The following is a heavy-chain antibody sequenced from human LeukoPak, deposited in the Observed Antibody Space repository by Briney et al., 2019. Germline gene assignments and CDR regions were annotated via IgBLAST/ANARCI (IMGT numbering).Heavy chain of an antibody. Sequence: GGSLRLSCAASGFTFSSYSMNWVRQAPGKGLEWVANIKQDGSEKYYVDSVKGRFTISRDNAKNSLYLQMNSLRAEDTAVYYCARDRGHYYDSSGYFSYWGQGTLVTVSS. CDR3: ARDRGHYYDSSGYFSY. V-gene: IGHV3-7*01. CDR1: GFTFSSYS. D-gene: IGHD3-22*01. CDR2: IKQDGSEK. J-gene: IGHJ4*02.